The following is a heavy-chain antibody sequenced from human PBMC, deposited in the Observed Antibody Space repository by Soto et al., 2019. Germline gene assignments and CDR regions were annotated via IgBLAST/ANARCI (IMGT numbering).Heavy chain of an antibody. CDR1: GGTYSDYA. D-gene: IGHD6-13*01. V-gene: IGHV1-69*01. CDR2: IIPMFATT. CDR3: AIGRGIGVSSTWNIYWYYNMDV. Sequence: QVQLVQSGAEVRKSGSSVKVSCKAAGGTYSDYALSWVRQAPGQGLEWMGGIIPMFATTNYAQKFQGRVTITADDSATTAHMELSSLKSEDTAVYYCAIGRGIGVSSTWNIYWYYNMDVWGQGTTVTVSS. J-gene: IGHJ6*02.